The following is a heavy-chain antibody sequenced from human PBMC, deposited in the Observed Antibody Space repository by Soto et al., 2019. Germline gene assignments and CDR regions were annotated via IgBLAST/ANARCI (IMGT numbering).Heavy chain of an antibody. Sequence: EVQLLESGGGVVQPGGSLRLSCAASGFTFSSYAMSWVRQAPGKGLEWVSAISGSGGSTYYADSVKGRFTISRDNSKNTLYLHMNSLRAEYPAVYYCEKKLERLPGNAFDIWGQGTMVTVSS. D-gene: IGHD1-1*01. J-gene: IGHJ3*02. CDR3: EKKLERLPGNAFDI. CDR1: GFTFSSYA. CDR2: ISGSGGST. V-gene: IGHV3-23*01.